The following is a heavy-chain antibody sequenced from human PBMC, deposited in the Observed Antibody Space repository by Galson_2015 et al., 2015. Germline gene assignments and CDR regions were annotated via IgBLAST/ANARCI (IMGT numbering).Heavy chain of an antibody. V-gene: IGHV3-30-3*01. CDR1: GLTFSSYA. CDR2: ISYDGSNK. Sequence: SLRLSCAASGLTFSSYAMHWVRQAPGKGLEWVAVISYDGSNKYYADSVKGRFTISRDNSKNTLYLQMNSLRAEDTAVYYCARETTTVRGYYFDYWGQGTLVTVSS. J-gene: IGHJ4*02. CDR3: ARETTTVRGYYFDY. D-gene: IGHD4-11*01.